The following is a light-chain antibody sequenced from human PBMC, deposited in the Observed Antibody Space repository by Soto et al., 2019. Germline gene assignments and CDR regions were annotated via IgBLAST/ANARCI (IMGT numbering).Light chain of an antibody. V-gene: IGKV3-15*01. CDR1: QSVSSN. Sequence: EIVMTQSPATLSASPGERATLSCWASQSVSSNLAWYQQKPGQAPRLLIYGASTRATGIPARFSGSGSGTEFTLTISSLQSEDFAVYYCQQYDTWPPFTFGPGTEVDIE. CDR3: QQYDTWPPFT. CDR2: GAS. J-gene: IGKJ3*01.